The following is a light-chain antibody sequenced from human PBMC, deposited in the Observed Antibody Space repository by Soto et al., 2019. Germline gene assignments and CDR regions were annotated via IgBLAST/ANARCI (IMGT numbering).Light chain of an antibody. J-gene: IGLJ2*01. CDR3: SSRTTPSTVI. CDR2: EVT. CDR1: SSDVGGHNY. Sequence: QSALTQPASVSGSPGQSITISCTGTSSDVGGHNYVSWYQHHPGKAPKLMIYEVTNRPSGVSDRFSGSRSGNTASLTISGLQAEDEADYYCSSRTTPSTVIFGGGTKLTVL. V-gene: IGLV2-14*01.